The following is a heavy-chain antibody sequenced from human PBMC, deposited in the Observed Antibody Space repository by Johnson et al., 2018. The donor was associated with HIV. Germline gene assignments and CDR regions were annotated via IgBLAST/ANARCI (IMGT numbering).Heavy chain of an antibody. Sequence: VQLVESGGGVVRPGGSLRLSCAASGFTFDDYGMSWVRQAPGKGLEWVSGINWNGGSTGYADSVKGRFTISRDNAKNSLYLQMKSLRAEDTALYYCATDVYVAREWRPAFDIWGQGTMVTVSS. J-gene: IGHJ3*02. CDR2: INWNGGST. V-gene: IGHV3-20*04. CDR3: ATDVYVAREWRPAFDI. D-gene: IGHD5/OR15-5a*01. CDR1: GFTFDDYG.